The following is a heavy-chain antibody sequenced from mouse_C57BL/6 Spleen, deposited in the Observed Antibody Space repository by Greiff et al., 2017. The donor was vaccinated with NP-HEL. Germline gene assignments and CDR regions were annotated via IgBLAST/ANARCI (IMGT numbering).Heavy chain of an antibody. J-gene: IGHJ1*03. CDR2: ISNLAYSI. Sequence: EVQVVESGGGLVQPGGSLKLSCAASGFTFSDYGMAWVRQAPRKGPEWVAFISNLAYSIYYADTVTGRFTISRENAKNTLYREMSSLRSEDTAMYYCARLGYGSSYPYWYFDVWGTGTTVTVSS. D-gene: IGHD1-1*01. CDR1: GFTFSDYG. V-gene: IGHV5-15*01. CDR3: ARLGYGSSYPYWYFDV.